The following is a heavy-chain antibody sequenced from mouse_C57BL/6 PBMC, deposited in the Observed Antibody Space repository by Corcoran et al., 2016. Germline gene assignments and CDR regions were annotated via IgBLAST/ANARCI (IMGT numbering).Heavy chain of an antibody. Sequence: EVQLQQSGPELVKPGASVKISCKASGYTFTDYYMNWVKQSHGKSLEWIGDINPNNGGTSYNQKFKGKATLTVDKSSSTAYMELRSLTSEDSAVDYCARPYYCNGHAMDYWGQGTSVTVSS. D-gene: IGHD2-10*01. CDR3: ARPYYCNGHAMDY. V-gene: IGHV1-26*01. CDR1: GYTFTDYY. J-gene: IGHJ4*01. CDR2: INPNNGGT.